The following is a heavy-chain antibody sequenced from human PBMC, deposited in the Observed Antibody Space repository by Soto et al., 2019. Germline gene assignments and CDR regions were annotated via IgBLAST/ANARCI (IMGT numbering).Heavy chain of an antibody. CDR1: GGSISSYY. D-gene: IGHD2-2*01. CDR3: ARLYCSSTNCYVDY. CDR2: IYYSGST. J-gene: IGHJ4*02. Sequence: ETLSLTCTVSGGSISSYYWSWIRQPPGKGLEWIGYIYYSGSTNYNPSLKSRVTISVDTSKNQFSLKLNSVTAADTAVYYCARLYCSSTNCYVDYWGQGTLVTVSS. V-gene: IGHV4-59*08.